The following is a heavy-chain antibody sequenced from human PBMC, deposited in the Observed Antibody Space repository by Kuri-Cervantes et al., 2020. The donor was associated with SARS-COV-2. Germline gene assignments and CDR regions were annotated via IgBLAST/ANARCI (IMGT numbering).Heavy chain of an antibody. V-gene: IGHV1-8*03. CDR3: ARASSHYYDFWSGSYDAFDI. CDR1: GGTFSSYA. Sequence: ASVKVSCKASGGTFSSYAISWVRQAPGQGLEWMGWMNPNSGNTGYAQKFQGRVTITRNTSISTAYMELSSLRSEDTAVYYCARASSHYYDFWSGSYDAFDIWGQGTMVTVSS. CDR2: MNPNSGNT. J-gene: IGHJ3*02. D-gene: IGHD3-3*01.